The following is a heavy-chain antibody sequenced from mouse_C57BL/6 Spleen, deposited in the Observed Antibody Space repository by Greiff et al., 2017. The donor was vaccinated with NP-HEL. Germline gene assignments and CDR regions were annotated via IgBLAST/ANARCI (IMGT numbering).Heavy chain of an antibody. CDR1: GYTFTSYW. V-gene: IGHV1-69*01. Sequence: QVQLQQPGAELVMPGASVKLSCKASGYTFTSYWMHWVKQRPGQGLEWIGEIDPSDSYTNYNQKFKGKSTLTVDKSSSTAYMQLSSLTSEDSAVYYCAMLRRYAMDYWGQGTSVTVSS. CDR2: IDPSDSYT. J-gene: IGHJ4*01. CDR3: AMLRRYAMDY. D-gene: IGHD1-1*01.